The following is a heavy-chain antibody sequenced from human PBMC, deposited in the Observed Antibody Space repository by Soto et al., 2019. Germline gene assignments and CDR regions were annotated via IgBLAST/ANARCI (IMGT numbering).Heavy chain of an antibody. D-gene: IGHD3-22*01. CDR1: GYTFTSYG. J-gene: IGHJ4*02. CDR3: ASVYYYDSSGYRY. CDR2: ISAYNGNT. V-gene: IGHV1-18*04. Sequence: ASVKVSCKASGYTFTSYGISWVRQAPGQGLEWMGWISAYNGNTNYAQKLQGRVTMTTDTSTSTAYMELRSLGCDDTAVYYCASVYYYDSSGYRYWGQGTLVTVSS.